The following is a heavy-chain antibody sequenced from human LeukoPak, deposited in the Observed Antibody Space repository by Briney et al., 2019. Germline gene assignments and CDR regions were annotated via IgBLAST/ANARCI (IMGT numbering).Heavy chain of an antibody. CDR1: GYTFTSYG. CDR3: ARVPYYYDSSGYYSFDY. V-gene: IGHV1-18*01. D-gene: IGHD3-22*01. J-gene: IGHJ4*02. Sequence: TSVKVSCKASGYTFTSYGIRWVRQAPGQGLEWIGWISAYNGNTNYAQKLQGRVTMTTDTSTSTAYMELRSLRSDDTAVYYCARVPYYYDSSGYYSFDYWGQGTLVTVSS. CDR2: ISAYNGNT.